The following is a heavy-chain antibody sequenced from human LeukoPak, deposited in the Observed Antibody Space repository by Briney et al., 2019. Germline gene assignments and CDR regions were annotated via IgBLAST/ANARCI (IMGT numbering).Heavy chain of an antibody. CDR2: INSNGGST. J-gene: IGHJ4*02. D-gene: IGHD3-9*01. CDR3: ARDGYDILTGHSVTFDY. V-gene: IGHV3-64*01. CDR1: GFTFSSYA. Sequence: GGSLRLSCAASGFTFSSYAMHWVRQAPGKGLEYVSAINSNGGSTYYANSVKGRFTISRDNSKNTLYLQMGSLRAEDMAVYYCARDGYDILTGHSVTFDYWGQGTLVTV.